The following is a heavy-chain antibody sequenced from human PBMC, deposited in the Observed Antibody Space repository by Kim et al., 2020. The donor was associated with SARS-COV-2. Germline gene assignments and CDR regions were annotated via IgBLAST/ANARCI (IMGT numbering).Heavy chain of an antibody. J-gene: IGHJ3*02. V-gene: IGHV4-30-2*01. D-gene: IGHD3-10*01. Sequence: SETLSLTCAVSGGSISSCGYSWSWIRQPPGKGLEWIGYIYHSGSTYYNPSLKSRVTISVDRSKNQFSLMLSSVTAADTAVYYCAGGLLWFGELSGGFDIWGQGTTVTVSS. CDR3: AGGLLWFGELSGGFDI. CDR2: IYHSGST. CDR1: GGSISSCGYS.